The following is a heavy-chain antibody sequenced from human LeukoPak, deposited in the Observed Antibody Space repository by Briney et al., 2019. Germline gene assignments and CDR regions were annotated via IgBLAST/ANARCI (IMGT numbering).Heavy chain of an antibody. CDR3: AKQGSIAAYNWFDP. V-gene: IGHV3-23*01. J-gene: IGHJ5*02. Sequence: GASLRLSCAASGFTFSSYAMSWVRQAPGKGLEWVSAISGSGGSTYYADSVKGRFTISRDNSKNTPYLQMNSLRAEDTAVYYCAKQGSIAAYNWFDPWGQGTLVTVSS. D-gene: IGHD6-6*01. CDR2: ISGSGGST. CDR1: GFTFSSYA.